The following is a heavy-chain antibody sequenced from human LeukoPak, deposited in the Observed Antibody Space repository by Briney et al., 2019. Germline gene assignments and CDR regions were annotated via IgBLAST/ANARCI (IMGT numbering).Heavy chain of an antibody. Sequence: GGSLRLSCAASGFTFNTFNMNWVRQAPGKGLEWVSSITSGGDYIYYADSVKGRFTTSRDNAKNSLSLQLNSLRVEDTAVYYCARGHYDVLAASYKWTTDYWGQGTLVTVSS. J-gene: IGHJ4*02. CDR2: ITSGGDYI. CDR1: GFTFNTFN. CDR3: ARGHYDVLAASYKWTTDY. D-gene: IGHD3-9*01. V-gene: IGHV3-21*01.